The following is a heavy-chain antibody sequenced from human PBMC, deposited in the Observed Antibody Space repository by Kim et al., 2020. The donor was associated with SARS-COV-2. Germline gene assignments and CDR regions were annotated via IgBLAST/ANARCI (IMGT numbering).Heavy chain of an antibody. J-gene: IGHJ4*02. V-gene: IGHV5-10-1*01. Sequence: YSPSVQGHVTISADKSISTAYLQWSSLKASDTAMYYCARHPAMVRGVPDYWGQGTLVTVSS. D-gene: IGHD3-10*01. CDR3: ARHPAMVRGVPDY.